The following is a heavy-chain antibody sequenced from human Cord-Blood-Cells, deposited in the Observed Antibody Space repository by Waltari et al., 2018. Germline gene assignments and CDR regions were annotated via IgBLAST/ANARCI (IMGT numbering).Heavy chain of an antibody. Sequence: QVQLVQSGAEVKKPGSSVKVSCKASGGTFSSYAISWVRQAPGQGLEWMGGIIPIFGTANDAQKFQGRVTITADESTSTAYMELSSLRSEDTAVYYCARETYYYDSSGYSTPYYFDYWGQGTLVTVSS. D-gene: IGHD3-22*01. V-gene: IGHV1-69*01. CDR1: GGTFSSYA. J-gene: IGHJ4*02. CDR2: IIPIFGTA. CDR3: ARETYYYDSSGYSTPYYFDY.